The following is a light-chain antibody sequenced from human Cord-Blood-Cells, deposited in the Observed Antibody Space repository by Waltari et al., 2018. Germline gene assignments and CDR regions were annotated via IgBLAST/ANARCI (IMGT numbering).Light chain of an antibody. Sequence: QSALTQPASVSGSPGQSITISCTVTSSDVGGYNYVSWYQQHPGNAPKLMIYDVSKRPSGVSNRFSGSKSGNTASLTISGLQAEDEADYYCSSYTSSSTVFGGGTKLTVL. CDR3: SSYTSSSTV. V-gene: IGLV2-14*01. CDR1: SSDVGGYNY. CDR2: DVS. J-gene: IGLJ2*01.